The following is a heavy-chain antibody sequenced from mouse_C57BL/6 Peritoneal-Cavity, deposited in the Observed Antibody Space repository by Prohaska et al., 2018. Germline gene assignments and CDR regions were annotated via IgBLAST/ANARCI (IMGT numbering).Heavy chain of an antibody. CDR2: LRYDGST. D-gene: IGHD4-1*01. V-gene: IGHV3-6*01. J-gene: IGHJ1*03. CDR3: ARELTVYWYFDV. Sequence: NWQFPVNTLEWMGHLRYDGSTHYTPSLKFRIPIPRDTSKNQFFLKLNAVTTDYTATYYCARELTVYWYFDVWSTGTTVTGCS.